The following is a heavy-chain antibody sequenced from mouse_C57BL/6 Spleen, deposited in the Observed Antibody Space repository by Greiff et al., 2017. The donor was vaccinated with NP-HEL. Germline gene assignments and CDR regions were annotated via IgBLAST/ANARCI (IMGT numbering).Heavy chain of an antibody. CDR2: ISGGGGNT. D-gene: IGHD3-2*02. CDR1: GFTFSSYT. J-gene: IGHJ3*01. CDR3: ARQTAHAFAY. Sequence: EVKVEESGGGLVKPGGSLKLSCAASGFTFSSYTMSWVRQTPEKRLEWVATISGGGGNTYYPDSVKGRFTISRDKAKTTLYLQMSSLRSEDTALYYCARQTAHAFAYWGQGTLVTVSA. V-gene: IGHV5-9*01.